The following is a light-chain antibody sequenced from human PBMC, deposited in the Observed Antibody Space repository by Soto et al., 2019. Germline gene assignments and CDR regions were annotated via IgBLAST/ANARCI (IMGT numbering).Light chain of an antibody. CDR1: QDINIY. J-gene: IGKJ4*01. Sequence: DIQMTQSPSSLSASVGDRVTITCQASQDINIYVNWYQHKLGNAPKLLIYDASKLHRGVPSRCSGAGSGTDFTFTITNLQPEDVATYYCQHFDGIVTFGGGTKVEV. CDR3: QHFDGIVT. CDR2: DAS. V-gene: IGKV1-33*01.